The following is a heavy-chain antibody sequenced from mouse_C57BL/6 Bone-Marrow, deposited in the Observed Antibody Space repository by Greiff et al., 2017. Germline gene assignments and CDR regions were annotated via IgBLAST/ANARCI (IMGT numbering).Heavy chain of an antibody. Sequence: ESGPGLVKPSQSLSLTCSVTGYSITSGYYWNWIRQFPGNNLEWMGYISYDGSNNYNPSLKNRISITRDTSKNQFFLKLNTVTTEDTATYYCARGGSSGYVDFDYWGQGTTLTVSS. CDR1: GYSITSGYY. D-gene: IGHD3-2*02. J-gene: IGHJ2*01. CDR3: ARGGSSGYVDFDY. V-gene: IGHV3-6*01. CDR2: ISYDGSN.